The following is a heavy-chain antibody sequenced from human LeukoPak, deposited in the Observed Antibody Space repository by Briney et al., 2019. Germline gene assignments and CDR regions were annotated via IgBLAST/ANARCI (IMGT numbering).Heavy chain of an antibody. CDR2: INTYNGDT. D-gene: IGHD4-17*01. J-gene: IGHJ4*02. CDR3: AREKRQTTAIDY. CDR1: GYTFATFG. V-gene: IGHV1-18*01. Sequence: GASVKVSFKASGYTFATFGISWVRQAPGQGLEWMGWINTYNGDTDYAQKLQDRVTMTTDRSTSTAYMELRSLRSDDTAVYYCAREKRQTTAIDYWGQGTLVTVSS.